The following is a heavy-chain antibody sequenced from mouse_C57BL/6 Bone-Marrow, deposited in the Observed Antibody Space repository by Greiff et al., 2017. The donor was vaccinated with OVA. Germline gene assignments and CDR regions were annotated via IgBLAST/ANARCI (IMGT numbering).Heavy chain of an antibody. CDR2: IDPSDSYT. Sequence: QVQLKQPGAELVMPGASVKLSCKASGYTFTSYWMPWVKQRPGQGLEWIGEIDPSDSYTNYNQKFKGKSTLTVDKSSSTAYMQLSSLTSEDSAVYYCARDTTVVTAMDYWGQGTSVTVSS. V-gene: IGHV1-69*01. CDR1: GYTFTSYW. CDR3: ARDTTVVTAMDY. D-gene: IGHD1-1*01. J-gene: IGHJ4*01.